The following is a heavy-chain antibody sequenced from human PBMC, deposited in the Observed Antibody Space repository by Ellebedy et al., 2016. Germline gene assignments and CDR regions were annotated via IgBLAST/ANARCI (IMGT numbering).Heavy chain of an antibody. CDR3: ARDQAHSSGWNDY. Sequence: ASVKVSXKASGYTFNSYGMTWVRQAPGQGLEWMGWISAYNGNTVYAQNLQGRVTMTTDTSTSTAYMELRSLRSDDTAVYYCARDQAHSSGWNDYWGQGTLVTVSS. J-gene: IGHJ4*02. CDR1: GYTFNSYG. CDR2: ISAYNGNT. V-gene: IGHV1-18*04. D-gene: IGHD6-19*01.